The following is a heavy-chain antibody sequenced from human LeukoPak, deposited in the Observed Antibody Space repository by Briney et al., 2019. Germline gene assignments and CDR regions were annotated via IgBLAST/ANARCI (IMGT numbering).Heavy chain of an antibody. D-gene: IGHD2-2*01. V-gene: IGHV1-69*01. CDR1: GGTFSSYA. Sequence: SVKVPCRASGGTFSSYAISWVRQAPGQGLEWMGGIIPIFGTANYAQKFQGRVTITADESTSTAYMELSSLRSEDTAVYYCAVGYCSSTSCRREYFQHWGQGTLVTVSS. CDR2: IIPIFGTA. CDR3: AVGYCSSTSCRREYFQH. J-gene: IGHJ1*01.